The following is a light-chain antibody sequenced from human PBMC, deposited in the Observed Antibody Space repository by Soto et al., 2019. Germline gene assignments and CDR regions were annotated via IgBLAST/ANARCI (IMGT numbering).Light chain of an antibody. CDR1: QSISVW. Sequence: DIQLTQSPSFLSASVGDRVTITCRASQSISVWLAWYQQTAGKAPNLLIYKASRLESGVPSRFRGSGSETEFTLPISRLQSEDFEVYYCQQYDNWPWTFGQGTKVDIK. CDR2: KAS. V-gene: IGKV1-5*03. J-gene: IGKJ1*01. CDR3: QQYDNWPWT.